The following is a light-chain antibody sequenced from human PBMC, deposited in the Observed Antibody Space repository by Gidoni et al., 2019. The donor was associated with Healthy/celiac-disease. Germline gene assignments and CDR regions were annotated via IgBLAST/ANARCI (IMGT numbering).Light chain of an antibody. CDR2: QDS. CDR1: KLGDKY. Sequence: SYELTQQPSVSVSPGQTASITCSGDKLGDKYACWYQQTPGQSPVLVIYQDSKRPSGIPERFSGSNSGNTATLTISGTQAMDEADYYCQAWDSSPVVFGGGTKLTVL. CDR3: QAWDSSPVV. J-gene: IGLJ2*01. V-gene: IGLV3-1*01.